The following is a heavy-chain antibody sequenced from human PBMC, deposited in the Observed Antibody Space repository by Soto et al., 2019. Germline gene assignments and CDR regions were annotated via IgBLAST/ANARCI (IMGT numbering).Heavy chain of an antibody. Sequence: QAQLVQSGAEVKKPGASVKVSCKASGYTFTNYYMHWVRQAPGQGLEWMGWINPNSGGTKYAQKLQGRVTMTRDTSISTAYMDLSRLRSDDSAVYYCARQLAYCGGDCYTEPIDYWGQGTLVTVSS. V-gene: IGHV1-2*02. CDR1: GYTFTNYY. D-gene: IGHD2-21*02. J-gene: IGHJ4*02. CDR2: INPNSGGT. CDR3: ARQLAYCGGDCYTEPIDY.